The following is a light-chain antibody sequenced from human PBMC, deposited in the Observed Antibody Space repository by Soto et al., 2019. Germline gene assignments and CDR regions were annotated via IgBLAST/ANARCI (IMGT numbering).Light chain of an antibody. Sequence: ESVLTQSPATLSLSPGEGATLSCRASQSVSSYLAWYQQKPGQAPRLLIYDASNRATGIPARFSGSGSGTDFTLTISSLEPEDFAVYYCQQPPSTFGGGTKVEIK. CDR1: QSVSSY. CDR3: QQPPST. V-gene: IGKV3-11*01. J-gene: IGKJ4*01. CDR2: DAS.